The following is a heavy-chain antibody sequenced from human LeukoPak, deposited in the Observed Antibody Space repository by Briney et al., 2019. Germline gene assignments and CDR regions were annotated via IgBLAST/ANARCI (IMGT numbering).Heavy chain of an antibody. CDR1: GGSISSYY. Sequence: SETLSLTCTVSGGSISSYYWSWIRQPPGKGLEWIGYIYYSGSTYYNPSLKSRVTISVDTSKNQFSLKLSSVTAADTAVYYCARRGVAVAGGYYFDYWGQGTLVTVSS. D-gene: IGHD6-19*01. CDR3: ARRGVAVAGGYYFDY. V-gene: IGHV4-59*08. CDR2: IYYSGST. J-gene: IGHJ4*02.